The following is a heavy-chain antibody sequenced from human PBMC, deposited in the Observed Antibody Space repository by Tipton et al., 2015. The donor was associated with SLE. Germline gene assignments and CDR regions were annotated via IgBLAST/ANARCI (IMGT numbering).Heavy chain of an antibody. CDR3: ARTTSSSWLYYYYYYMDV. CDR2: IKQDGSEK. CDR1: GFTFSSYW. Sequence: SLRLSCAASGFTFSSYWMSWVRPAPGKGLEWVANIKQDGSEKYYVDSVKGRFTISRDNAKNSLYLQMNSLRAEDTAVYYCARTTSSSWLYYYYYYMDVWGKGTTVTVSS. D-gene: IGHD6-13*01. V-gene: IGHV3-7*01. J-gene: IGHJ6*03.